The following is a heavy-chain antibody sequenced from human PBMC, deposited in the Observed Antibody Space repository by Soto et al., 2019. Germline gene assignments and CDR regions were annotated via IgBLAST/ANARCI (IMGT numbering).Heavy chain of an antibody. CDR2: FDPEDGET. CDR3: ATHDSGGILDAFDI. J-gene: IGHJ3*02. Sequence: ASVKVSCKVSGYTLTELSMHWVRQAPGKGLEWMGGFDPEDGETIYAQKFQGRVTMTEDTSTDTAYMELSSLRSEDTAVYYCATHDSGGILDAFDIWRQGTMVTVSS. V-gene: IGHV1-24*01. CDR1: GYTLTELS. D-gene: IGHD4-17*01.